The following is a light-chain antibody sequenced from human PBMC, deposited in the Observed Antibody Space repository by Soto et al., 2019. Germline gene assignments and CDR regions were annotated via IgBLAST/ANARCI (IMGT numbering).Light chain of an antibody. CDR2: AAS. J-gene: IGKJ1*01. CDR3: QQYGSSRT. V-gene: IGKV3-20*01. CDR1: QSLSSSY. Sequence: EIVLTQSPGTLSLSPGERATLSCRASQSLSSSYLAWYQQTPGQAPRLLIYAASSRATGIPDRFSGSGSGTDFTLTISRLEPEDVAVYYCQQYGSSRTFGQGTKVDI.